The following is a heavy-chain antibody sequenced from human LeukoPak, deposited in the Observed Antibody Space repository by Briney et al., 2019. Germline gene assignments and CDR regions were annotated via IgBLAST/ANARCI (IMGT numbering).Heavy chain of an antibody. J-gene: IGHJ4*02. CDR1: GFTFSSYS. D-gene: IGHD2-15*01. Sequence: PGGSLRLSCAASGFTFSSYSMNWVRQAPGKGLEWVSYISSSSSTIYYADSVKGRLTISRDNAKSSLYLQMNSLRAEDTAVYYCARVYCSGGSCSTGDYFDYWGQGTLVTVSS. CDR2: ISSSSSTI. V-gene: IGHV3-48*01. CDR3: ARVYCSGGSCSTGDYFDY.